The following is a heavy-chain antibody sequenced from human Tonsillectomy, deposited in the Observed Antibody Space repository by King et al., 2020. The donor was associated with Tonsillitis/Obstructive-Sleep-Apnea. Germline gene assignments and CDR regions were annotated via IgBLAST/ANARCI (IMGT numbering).Heavy chain of an antibody. CDR2: IYSGGST. J-gene: IGHJ4*02. Sequence: VQLVESGGGLIQPGGSLRLSCAASGFTVSSNYMSWVRQAPGKGLEWVSVIYSGGSTYYADSVKGRLTISRDNYKNTLYLQMNSLRAEETAVYYCARYDILRGAGLDYWGQGTLVTVSS. V-gene: IGHV3-53*01. CDR1: GFTVSSNY. CDR3: ARYDILRGAGLDY. D-gene: IGHD3-9*01.